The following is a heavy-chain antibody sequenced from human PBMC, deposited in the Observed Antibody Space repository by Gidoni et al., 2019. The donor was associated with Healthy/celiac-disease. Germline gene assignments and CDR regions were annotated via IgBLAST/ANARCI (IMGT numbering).Heavy chain of an antibody. J-gene: IGHJ4*02. CDR3: ARGLRYDILTGYYRWPPYFDY. CDR1: GGSFSGYY. Sequence: QVQLQQWGAGLLKPSETLSLTCAVYGGSFSGYYWSWIRQPPGKGLEWIGEINHSGSTNYNPSLKSRVTISVDTSKNQFSLKLSSVTAADTAVYYCARGLRYDILTGYYRWPPYFDYWGQGTLVTVSS. D-gene: IGHD3-9*01. V-gene: IGHV4-34*01. CDR2: INHSGST.